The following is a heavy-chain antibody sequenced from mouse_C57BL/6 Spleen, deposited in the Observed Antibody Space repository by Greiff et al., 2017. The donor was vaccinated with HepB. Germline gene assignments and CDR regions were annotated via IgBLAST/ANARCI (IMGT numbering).Heavy chain of an antibody. CDR3: AKKIADGYYGGAMDY. J-gene: IGHJ4*01. Sequence: VQVVESGPGLVQPSQSLSITCTVSGFSLTSYGVHWVRQPPGKGLEWLGVIWSGGSTDYNAAFISRLSISKDNSKSQVFFKMNSLQADDTAIYYCAKKIADGYYGGAMDYWGQGTSVTVSS. D-gene: IGHD2-3*01. CDR1: GFSLTSYG. V-gene: IGHV2-4*01. CDR2: IWSGGST.